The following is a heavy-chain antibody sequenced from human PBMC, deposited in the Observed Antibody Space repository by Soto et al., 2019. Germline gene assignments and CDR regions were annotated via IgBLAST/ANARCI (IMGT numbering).Heavy chain of an antibody. CDR2: IYYSGST. Sequence: PSETLSLTCTVSGGSISSYYWSWIRQPPGKGLEWIGYIYYSGSTNYNPSLKSRVTISVDTSKNQFSLKLSSVTAADTAVYYCARVYDFWSGYGPFDYWGQGSLVTVSS. CDR3: ARVYDFWSGYGPFDY. V-gene: IGHV4-59*12. D-gene: IGHD3-3*01. J-gene: IGHJ4*02. CDR1: GGSISSYY.